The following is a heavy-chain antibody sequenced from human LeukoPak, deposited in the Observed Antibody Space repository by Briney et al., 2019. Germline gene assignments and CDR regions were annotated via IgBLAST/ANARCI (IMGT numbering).Heavy chain of an antibody. CDR2: INHSGST. D-gene: IGHD5/OR15-5a*01. CDR3: ARDLPPTWFDP. CDR1: GGSFSGYY. Sequence: SETLSLTCAVYGGSFSGYYWSWIRQPPGKGLEWIGEINHSGSTNYNPSLKSRVTISVDTSKNQFSLKLSSVTAADTAVYYCARDLPPTWFDPWGQGTLVTVSS. J-gene: IGHJ5*02. V-gene: IGHV4-34*01.